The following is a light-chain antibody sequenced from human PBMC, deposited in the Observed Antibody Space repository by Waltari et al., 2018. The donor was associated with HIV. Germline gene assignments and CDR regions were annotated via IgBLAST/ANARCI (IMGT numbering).Light chain of an antibody. V-gene: IGLV1-44*01. Sequence: QSVLTQPPSASGTPGQRVTISCSGSISDIGSNTVNWYQQLPGTAPKLLIYSNDQRPSGVPDRFSGSKSGTSASLAISGLRSEDEADYYCATWDDSLDGPMFGGGTKLIVL. CDR3: ATWDDSLDGPM. J-gene: IGLJ3*02. CDR1: ISDIGSNT. CDR2: SND.